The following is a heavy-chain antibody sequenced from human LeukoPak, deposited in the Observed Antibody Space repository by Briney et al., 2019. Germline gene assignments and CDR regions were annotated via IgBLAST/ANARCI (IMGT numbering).Heavy chain of an antibody. D-gene: IGHD3-10*01. CDR2: IYTSGST. V-gene: IGHV4-4*07. CDR3: ARDRNGVNYFDY. Sequence: MSSETLSLTCTVSGGSISSYYWSWIRQPAGKGLEWIGRIYTSGSTNYNPSLNSRVTMSVDTSKNQFSLKLSSVTAADTAVYYCARDRNGVNYFDYWGQGTLVTVSS. J-gene: IGHJ4*02. CDR1: GGSISSYY.